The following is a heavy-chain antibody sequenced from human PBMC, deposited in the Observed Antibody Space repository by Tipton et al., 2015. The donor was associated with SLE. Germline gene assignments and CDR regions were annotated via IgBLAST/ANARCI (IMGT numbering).Heavy chain of an antibody. D-gene: IGHD2-2*01. CDR2: ISAYNGNT. CDR1: GYTFTSYG. Sequence: QLVQSGAEVKKPGASVKVSCKASGYTFTSYGISWVRQAPGQGLEWMGWISAYNGNTNYAQKLQGRVAMTRDTSISTAYMELSRLRSDDTAVYYCARGGDIVVVPAAHDYWGQGTLVTVSS. CDR3: ARGGDIVVVPAAHDY. V-gene: IGHV1-18*01. J-gene: IGHJ4*02.